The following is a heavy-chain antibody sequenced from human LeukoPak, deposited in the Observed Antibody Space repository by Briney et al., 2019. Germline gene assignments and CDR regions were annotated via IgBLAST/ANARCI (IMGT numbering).Heavy chain of an antibody. Sequence: GRSLRLSCAASGFTFSSYGMHWVRQAPGKGLEWVAFIQNDEIDKFYADSVKGRFTISRDNSKNTLYLQMNSLRAEDTAVYYCAKERKLLPFDCWGQGTLVTVSS. D-gene: IGHD4-23*01. V-gene: IGHV3-30*18. CDR3: AKERKLLPFDC. J-gene: IGHJ4*02. CDR1: GFTFSSYG. CDR2: IQNDEIDK.